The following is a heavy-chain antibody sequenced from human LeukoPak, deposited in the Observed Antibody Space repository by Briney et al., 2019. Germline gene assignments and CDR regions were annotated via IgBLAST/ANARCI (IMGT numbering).Heavy chain of an antibody. Sequence: SETLSLTRAVSGRSISNNYGSWIRQPPGKGLEWIGSISCSGSTNYNPSLKSRVTISVDTSKNQFALKLSSVTAADTGVYYCARALSGYWDYWGQGTLVTVSA. V-gene: IGHV4-59*01. CDR1: GRSISNNY. J-gene: IGHJ4*02. CDR3: ARALSGYWDY. CDR2: ISCSGST. D-gene: IGHD3-3*01.